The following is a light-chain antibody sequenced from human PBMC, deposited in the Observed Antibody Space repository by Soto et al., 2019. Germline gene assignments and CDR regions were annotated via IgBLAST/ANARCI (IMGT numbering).Light chain of an antibody. CDR2: GAS. CDR3: QQYGSSIT. V-gene: IGKV3-20*01. J-gene: IGKJ5*01. Sequence: EIVVTQSPATLSLSPGERATLSCRATQTISSNYLAWYQQKPGQAPKLLIHGASTRATGIPDRFSGSGSGTDFTLTISRLEPEDFAVFYCQQYGSSITFGQGTRLEIK. CDR1: QTISSNY.